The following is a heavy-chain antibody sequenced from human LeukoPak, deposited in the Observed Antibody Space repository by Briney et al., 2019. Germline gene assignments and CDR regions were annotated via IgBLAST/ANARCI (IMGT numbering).Heavy chain of an antibody. J-gene: IGHJ4*01. D-gene: IGHD3-10*01. V-gene: IGHV5-51*01. CDR3: ARDYGSVSYYYDY. CDR2: IYPDDSDT. Sequence: GESLKISCKGSGYTFTGYWIGWVRQMPGKGLEWMGIIYPDDSDTRYSPSFQGQVTISADKSISTAYLQWCGLQASDTAMYYCARDYGSVSYYYDYWGHGTLVTVSS. CDR1: GYTFTGYW.